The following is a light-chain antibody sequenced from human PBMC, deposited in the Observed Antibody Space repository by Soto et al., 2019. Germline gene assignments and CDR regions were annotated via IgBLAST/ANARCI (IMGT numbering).Light chain of an antibody. Sequence: QSVLTQPASVFGSSGQSMAISCTGTSSYFGGYNNVTWYQPHPGKATNLMIYDASNRPSGVSNRCFGSKSGTTDSRTISGLQAEDEAEYYCRSYTSSSTYVFGTGTKVTVL. V-gene: IGLV2-14*01. J-gene: IGLJ1*01. CDR2: DAS. CDR1: SSYFGGYNN. CDR3: RSYTSSSTYV.